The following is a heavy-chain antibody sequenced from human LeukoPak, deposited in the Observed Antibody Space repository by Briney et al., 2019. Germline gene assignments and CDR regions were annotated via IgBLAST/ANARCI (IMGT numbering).Heavy chain of an antibody. D-gene: IGHD6-13*01. J-gene: IGHJ5*02. Sequence: SETLSLTCTVSGGSTSSHYWSWIRQPPGRGLEWIGNINYSGSTKYNPSLKSRITMSVDTSKNQFSLKLNSVTAADTAVYFCARVRPAGWFDPWGQGTLVTVSS. CDR2: INYSGST. CDR3: ARVRPAGWFDP. V-gene: IGHV4-59*11. CDR1: GGSTSSHY.